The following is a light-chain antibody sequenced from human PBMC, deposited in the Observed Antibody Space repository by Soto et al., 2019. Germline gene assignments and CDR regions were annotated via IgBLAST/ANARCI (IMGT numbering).Light chain of an antibody. CDR1: QSVSSNY. J-gene: IGKJ1*01. CDR3: HQFGNSRGT. CDR2: GAS. Sequence: EIVLTQSPGTLSLSPGERATLSCRASQSVSSNYLAWYQQKPGQAPRLLIYGASNRATGIPDRFNGSGSGTDFTLAISRLEPEDFAVYHCHQFGNSRGTFGQGTKVDIK. V-gene: IGKV3-20*01.